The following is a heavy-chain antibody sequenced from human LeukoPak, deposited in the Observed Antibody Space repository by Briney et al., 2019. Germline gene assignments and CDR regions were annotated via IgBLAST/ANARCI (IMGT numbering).Heavy chain of an antibody. V-gene: IGHV4-39*07. J-gene: IGHJ5*02. CDR1: GGSISSGDYY. CDR3: ARGYIVVVTAPSFDP. D-gene: IGHD2-21*02. Sequence: SETLSLTCTVSGGSISSGDYYWSWIRQPPGKGLEWIGEINHSGSTNYNPSLKSRVTISVDTSKNQFSLKLSSVTAADTAVYYCARGYIVVVTAPSFDPWGQGTLVTVSS. CDR2: INHSGST.